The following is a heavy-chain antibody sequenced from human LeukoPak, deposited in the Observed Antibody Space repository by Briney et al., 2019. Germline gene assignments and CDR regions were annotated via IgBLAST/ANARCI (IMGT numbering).Heavy chain of an antibody. J-gene: IGHJ6*03. Sequence: GGSLRLSCAASGFTFRSCAMSWVRQAPGEGLEWVSAMSGSGGSTNYADSVKGRFTISRDYSKNTLYLQMNSLRAEDTAVYYCLTRSLVAVTGNYYMDVWGKGTTVTVSS. CDR1: GFTFRSCA. D-gene: IGHD6-19*01. CDR3: LTRSLVAVTGNYYMDV. V-gene: IGHV3-23*01. CDR2: MSGSGGST.